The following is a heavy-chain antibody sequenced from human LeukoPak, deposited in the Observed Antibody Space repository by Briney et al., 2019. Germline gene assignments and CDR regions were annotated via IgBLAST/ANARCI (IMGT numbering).Heavy chain of an antibody. CDR1: GYTLTELS. CDR3: ATGARYCGSSTSCHYPAYYYYGMDV. J-gene: IGHJ6*02. D-gene: IGHD2-2*01. Sequence: RASVKVSCKVSGYTLTELSMHWVRQAPGKGLEWMGGFDPEDGETIYAQKFQGRVTMTEDTSTDTAHMELSSLRSEDTAVYYCATGARYCGSSTSCHYPAYYYYGMDVWGQGTTVTVSS. CDR2: FDPEDGET. V-gene: IGHV1-24*01.